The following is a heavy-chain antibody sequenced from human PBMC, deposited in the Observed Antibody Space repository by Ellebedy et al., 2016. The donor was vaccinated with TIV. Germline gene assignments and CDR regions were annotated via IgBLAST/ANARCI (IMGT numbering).Heavy chain of an antibody. J-gene: IGHJ6*02. CDR3: ARGFGMVRGVTGMDV. CDR1: GYSFTTYA. D-gene: IGHD3-10*01. V-gene: IGHV1-3*01. Sequence: ASVKVSCXASGYSFTTYAIHWVRQAPGQRLEWMAWINPGNGYTKISQKLQGRVIISRDTSASTAYMEVSSLRPEDTAVYYCARGFGMVRGVTGMDVWGQGTTVTVAS. CDR2: INPGNGYT.